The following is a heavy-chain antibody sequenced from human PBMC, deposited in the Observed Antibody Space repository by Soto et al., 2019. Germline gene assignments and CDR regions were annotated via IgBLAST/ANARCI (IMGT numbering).Heavy chain of an antibody. CDR1: GGSFNSHS. V-gene: IGHV1-69*02. J-gene: IGHJ4*02. D-gene: IGHD1-1*01. Sequence: QVQLVQSGAEVKKPGSSVIVSCKASGGSFNSHSINWVRQAPGQGLQWVGRFIPILGLANYAQSFQGRVTITADPSTSKAYMELRSLGSDDTAVYYCARPSTHTATTGTFIYWGQGTPVTVSS. CDR2: FIPILGLA. CDR3: ARPSTHTATTGTFIY.